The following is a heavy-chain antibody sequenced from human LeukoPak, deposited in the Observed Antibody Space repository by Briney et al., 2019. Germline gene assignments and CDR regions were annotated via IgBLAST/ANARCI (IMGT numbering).Heavy chain of an antibody. CDR2: ISRSGSTI. V-gene: IGHV3-11*01. CDR1: GFTFSDYY. Sequence: PGGSLRLSCAASGFTFSDYYMSWIRQAPGKGLEWVSYISRSGSTIYYADSVKGRFTISRDNAKNSLFLQMNSLRAEDTAVYYCARDRYSGSYPLDYWGQGTLVTVSS. D-gene: IGHD1-26*01. J-gene: IGHJ4*02. CDR3: ARDRYSGSYPLDY.